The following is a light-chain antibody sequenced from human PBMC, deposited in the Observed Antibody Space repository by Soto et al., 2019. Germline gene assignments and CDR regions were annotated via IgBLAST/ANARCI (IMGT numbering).Light chain of an antibody. CDR2: GAS. J-gene: IGKJ4*01. V-gene: IGKV3-15*01. CDR1: RNINRK. CDR3: QQYYDYPPLI. Sequence: EIVMTQSPATLSVSPGERATLSCRASRNINRKLAWYQQKSGQAPRLLISGASTRATGIPARFSGSGSGTEFTLTISSLQSEDFAVYCCQQYYDYPPLIFGGGTKVEIK.